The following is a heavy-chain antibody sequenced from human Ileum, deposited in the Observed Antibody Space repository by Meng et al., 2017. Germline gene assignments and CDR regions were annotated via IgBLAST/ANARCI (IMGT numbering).Heavy chain of an antibody. CDR2: MNLGGRP. CDR3: AHIFDS. CDR1: GRSISSSDW. J-gene: IGHJ4*02. Sequence: QVQLRGSGPGLVARSVTLSLTCAVSGRSISSSDWWSWGRQPPGKGLEWIAKMNLGGRPNYNPSLKSRVTMSVDKSNDHLSLQLTSVTAADTAVYYCAHIFDSWGQGTLVTVSS. V-gene: IGHV4-4*02.